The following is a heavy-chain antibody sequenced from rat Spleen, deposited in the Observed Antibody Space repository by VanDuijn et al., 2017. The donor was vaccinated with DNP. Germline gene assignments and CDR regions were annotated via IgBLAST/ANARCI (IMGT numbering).Heavy chain of an antibody. CDR2: IGYSGNT. V-gene: IGHV3-1*01. CDR1: GYSITSNY. D-gene: IGHD1-9*01. CDR3: ARWDGYNDGFDY. Sequence: EVQLQESGPGLVKPSQSLSLTCSVTGYSITSNYWGWIRKFPGNKMEWMAYIGYSGNTNYNPSLKSRISITRDTSKNQFFLQLNSVTTEDTATYYCARWDGYNDGFDYWGQGVMVTVSS. J-gene: IGHJ2*01.